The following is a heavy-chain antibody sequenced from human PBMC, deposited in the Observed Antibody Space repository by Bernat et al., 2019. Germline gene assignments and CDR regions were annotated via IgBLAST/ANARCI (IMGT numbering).Heavy chain of an antibody. V-gene: IGHV3-7*01. D-gene: IGHD7-27*01. Sequence: EVQLVESGGGLVQPGGSLTLSCAASGFTFSTYWMGWVRQAPGKGLEWVANINHDESEKTYVDSVKGRFTIPRDNAKNSLYLQMNSLRDEDTAVYYCARWGFHGGLDYWGQGTLVTVSS. CDR2: INHDESEK. CDR1: GFTFSTYW. J-gene: IGHJ4*02. CDR3: ARWGFHGGLDY.